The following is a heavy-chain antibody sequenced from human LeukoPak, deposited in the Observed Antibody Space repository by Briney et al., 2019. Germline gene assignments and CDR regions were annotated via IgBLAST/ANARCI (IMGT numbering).Heavy chain of an antibody. CDR2: IIPILGIA. CDR1: GYTFTGYY. D-gene: IGHD2-2*01. CDR3: ARGMGSSTVDFDY. Sequence: SVKVSCKASGYTFTGYYMHWVRQAPGQGLEWMGRIIPILGIANYAQKFQGRVTITADKSTSTAYMELSSLRSEDTAVYYCARGMGSSTVDFDYWGQGTLVTVSS. J-gene: IGHJ4*02. V-gene: IGHV1-69*04.